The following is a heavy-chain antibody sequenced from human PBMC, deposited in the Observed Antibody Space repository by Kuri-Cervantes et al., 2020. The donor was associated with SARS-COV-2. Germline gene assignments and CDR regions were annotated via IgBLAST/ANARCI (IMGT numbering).Heavy chain of an antibody. CDR3: ARLLGDYGSSSYDVQHYLDY. CDR2: IWYDGSKK. D-gene: IGHD4/OR15-4a*01. V-gene: IGHV3-30*04. Sequence: GGSLRLSCEASGFIFSDYAIDWVRQAPGKGLEWVAVIWYDGSKKYYADSVKGRFTISKDISKNTLYLEMNSLRVEDTAVYYCARLLGDYGSSSYDVQHYLDYWGQGTLVTVSS. CDR1: GFIFSDYA. J-gene: IGHJ4*02.